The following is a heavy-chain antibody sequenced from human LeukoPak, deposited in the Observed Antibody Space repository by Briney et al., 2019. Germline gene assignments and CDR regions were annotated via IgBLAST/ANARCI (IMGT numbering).Heavy chain of an antibody. CDR1: GFTFSNYG. J-gene: IGHJ4*02. D-gene: IGHD4-17*01. V-gene: IGHV3-33*01. Sequence: GGSLRLSCAASGFTFSNYGMHWVRQAPGKGLEWVAVIWYDGSNEYYADSVKGRFTISRDNSKNTLYLQMNSLRAEDTAVYYCAGSQAIYGDYDDYWGQGTLVTVSS. CDR3: AGSQAIYGDYDDY. CDR2: IWYDGSNE.